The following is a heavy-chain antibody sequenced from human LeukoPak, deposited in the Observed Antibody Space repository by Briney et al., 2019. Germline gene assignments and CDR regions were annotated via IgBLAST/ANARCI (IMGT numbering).Heavy chain of an antibody. D-gene: IGHD3-22*01. CDR1: GYTFTSYG. Sequence: ASVKVSCKASGYTFTSYGISWVRQAPGQGLEWMGWISAYNGNTNYAQKLQGRVTMTTETSTSTAYMELRSLRSDDTAVYYCAREPGYYDSSGYYGGDYWGQGTLVTVSS. J-gene: IGHJ4*02. CDR2: ISAYNGNT. V-gene: IGHV1-18*01. CDR3: AREPGYYDSSGYYGGDY.